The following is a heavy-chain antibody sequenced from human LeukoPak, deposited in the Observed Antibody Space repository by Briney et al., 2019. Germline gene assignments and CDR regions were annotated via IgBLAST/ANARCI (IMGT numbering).Heavy chain of an antibody. CDR2: ISTNGDRT. D-gene: IGHD6-13*01. J-gene: IGHJ4*02. CDR3: ARDKAAVGNDY. V-gene: IGHV3-64*01. Sequence: PGGSLRLSCAASGFTFSSYAMHRVRQAPGKGLEYVSVISTNGDRTYYANSVKGRFTISGDNSKNTLYLQMGSLRPEDMAVYYCARDKAAVGNDYWGLGTLVTVSS. CDR1: GFTFSSYA.